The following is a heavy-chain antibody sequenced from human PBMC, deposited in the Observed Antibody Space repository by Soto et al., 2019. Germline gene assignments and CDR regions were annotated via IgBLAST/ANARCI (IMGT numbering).Heavy chain of an antibody. CDR3: ARDYDSSGYFDY. V-gene: IGHV4-59*01. CDR2: IYYSGST. CDR1: GGSISSYY. Sequence: SETLSLTCTVSGGSISSYYWSWIRQPPGKGLEWIGYIYYSGSTNYNPSLKSRVTISVDTSKNQFSLKLSSVTAADTAVYYCARDYDSSGYFDYWGQGTLVTVSS. D-gene: IGHD3-22*01. J-gene: IGHJ4*02.